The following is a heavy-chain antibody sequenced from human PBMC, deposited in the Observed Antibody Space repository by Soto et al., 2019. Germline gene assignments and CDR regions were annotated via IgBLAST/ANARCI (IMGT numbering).Heavy chain of an antibody. CDR1: GGSISSYY. D-gene: IGHD5-18*01. J-gene: IGHJ4*02. CDR3: ARDFGGDSLGFDY. V-gene: IGHV4-59*01. CDR2: IYYSGST. Sequence: SETLSLTCTVSGGSISSYYWSLIRQPPGKGLEWIGYIYYSGSTNYNPSLKSRVTISVDTSKNQFSLKLSSVTAADTAVYYYARDFGGDSLGFDYWGQGTLVTVSS.